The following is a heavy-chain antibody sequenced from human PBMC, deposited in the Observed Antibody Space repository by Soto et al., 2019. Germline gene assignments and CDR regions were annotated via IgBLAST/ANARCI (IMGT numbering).Heavy chain of an antibody. V-gene: IGHV1-8*01. CDR1: GYAVTSYD. J-gene: IGHJ5*02. CDR3: ARGLGGGIAAAGSSPSSGFDP. CDR2: MNPNSGNT. Sequence: ASVKVSCKASGYAVTSYDINWVRQATGQGLEWMGWMNPNSGNTGYAQKFQGRVTMKRNTSISTAYMELSRLRSEDTAVYYCARGLGGGIAAAGSSPSSGFDPWGQGTLVTVSS. D-gene: IGHD6-13*01.